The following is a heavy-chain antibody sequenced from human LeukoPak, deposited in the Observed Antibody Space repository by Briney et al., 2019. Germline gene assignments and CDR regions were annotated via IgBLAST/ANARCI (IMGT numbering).Heavy chain of an antibody. J-gene: IGHJ4*02. CDR2: ISGTGYTI. CDR3: ASPGPYYSETSGYLVF. Sequence: GGSLRLSCAASGFTFSDDYMTWIRQAPGKGLEWVSYISGTGYTIYYADSVKGRFTISRDNAKNSLYLQMDSLRAEDTAVYYCASPGPYYSETSGYLVFWGQGILVTVSS. D-gene: IGHD3-22*01. V-gene: IGHV3-11*01. CDR1: GFTFSDDY.